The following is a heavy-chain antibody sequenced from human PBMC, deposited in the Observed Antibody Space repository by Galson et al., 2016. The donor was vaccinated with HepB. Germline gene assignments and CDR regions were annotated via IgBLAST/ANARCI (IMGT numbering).Heavy chain of an antibody. D-gene: IGHD4-23*01. CDR2: IYWDDDK. J-gene: IGHJ4*02. CDR3: AKVNWDGDNSGVGDC. CDR1: GFSLSTSGMG. V-gene: IGHV2-5*02. Sequence: PALVKPTQTLTLTCTFSGFSLSTSGMGVGWIRQPPGKALEWLALIYWDDDKRYSPSLKSRLTITKDTSKNQVVLTMTNMDPVDTAVYYCAKVNWDGDNSGVGDCWGQGTLVTVSS.